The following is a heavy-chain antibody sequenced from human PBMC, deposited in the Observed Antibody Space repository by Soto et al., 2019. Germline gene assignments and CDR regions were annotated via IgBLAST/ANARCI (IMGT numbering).Heavy chain of an antibody. CDR3: EHRRAIRSLAWVNSAFDF. Sequence: QITLKESGPTLVKPTQTLTLTCTLSGFSVSTAEVGVGWIRQPPGEALAWLAVIYWDDDKRYNPSLQSRLTITKDTSKNQVVLTMTNMDPVDTATYFCEHRRAIRSLAWVNSAFDFWGQGTMVTVSS. V-gene: IGHV2-5*02. CDR1: GFSVSTAEVG. J-gene: IGHJ3*01. D-gene: IGHD3-3*01. CDR2: IYWDDDK.